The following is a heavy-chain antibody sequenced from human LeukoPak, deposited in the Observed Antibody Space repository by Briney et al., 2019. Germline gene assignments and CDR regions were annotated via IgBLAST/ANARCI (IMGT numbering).Heavy chain of an antibody. J-gene: IGHJ5*02. Sequence: SETLSLTCTVSGGSISSGGYYWSWIRQHPGKGLEWIGYIYYSGSTYYNPSLKSRVTISVDTSKNQFSLKLTSVTAADTAVYYCARRLRQNLFDPWGQGTLVTVSS. CDR3: ARRLRQNLFDP. CDR1: GGSISSGGYY. CDR2: IYYSGST. V-gene: IGHV4-31*03. D-gene: IGHD4-17*01.